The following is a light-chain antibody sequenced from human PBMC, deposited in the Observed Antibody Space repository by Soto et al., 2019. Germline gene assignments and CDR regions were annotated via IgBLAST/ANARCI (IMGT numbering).Light chain of an antibody. V-gene: IGKV1-33*01. CDR2: DAS. J-gene: IGKJ3*01. CDR3: QQFHNLPPT. CDR1: QDISNY. Sequence: DIPMTQSPSSLSASVGDRVTITCQASQDISNYLNWYQQKPGKPPNLLIYDASTLETGVQSRFSGSRSGTEFTFTITSLQPEDIATYYCQQFHNLPPTFGPGTKVDIK.